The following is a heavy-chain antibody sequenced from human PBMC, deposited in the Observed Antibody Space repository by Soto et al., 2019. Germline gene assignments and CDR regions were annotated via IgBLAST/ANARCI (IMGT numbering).Heavy chain of an antibody. Sequence: QVPLVQSGAEVKKPGSSVKVSCKASGGTFSSYAISWVRQAPGQGLEWMGGIIPIFGTANYAQKFQGRVTITADKSTSTAYMELSSLRSEDTAVYYCARDEVDTAMVTSRGILYYYGMDVWGQGTTVTVSS. D-gene: IGHD5-18*01. J-gene: IGHJ6*02. CDR1: GGTFSSYA. V-gene: IGHV1-69*06. CDR2: IIPIFGTA. CDR3: ARDEVDTAMVTSRGILYYYGMDV.